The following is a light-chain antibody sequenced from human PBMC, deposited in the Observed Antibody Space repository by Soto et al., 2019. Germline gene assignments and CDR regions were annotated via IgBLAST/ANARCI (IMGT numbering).Light chain of an antibody. CDR3: QQTYSTAT. CDR2: VAS. V-gene: IGKV1-39*01. CDR1: QSISNY. J-gene: IGKJ1*01. Sequence: DIQMTQSPSSLCASLGDIVTITCRSSQSISNYLNWYQQKPGKAPKLLIYVASSLQSGVPSRFSGSGSGTDFTLAITTLQPEDFATYYCQQTYSTATFGHGTKVDI.